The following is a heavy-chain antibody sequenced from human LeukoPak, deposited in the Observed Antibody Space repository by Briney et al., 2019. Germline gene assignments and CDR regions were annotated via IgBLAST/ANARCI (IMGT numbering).Heavy chain of an antibody. CDR3: ARMDSY. CDR2: ISTSGNTI. D-gene: IGHD2-2*03. V-gene: IGHV3-48*01. Sequence: GGSLRLPCAASGFTLSSYSMNWVRQAPGKGLEWVSYISTSGNTIYYADSVKGRFTISRDNAKNSLYLQMNSLRAEDTAVYYCARMDSYWGQGTLVTVSS. J-gene: IGHJ4*02. CDR1: GFTLSSYS.